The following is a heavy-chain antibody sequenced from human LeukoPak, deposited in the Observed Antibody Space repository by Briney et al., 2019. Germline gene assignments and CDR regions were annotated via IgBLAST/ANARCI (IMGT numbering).Heavy chain of an antibody. CDR1: GYTFTTYN. J-gene: IGHJ4*02. CDR2: ISGYNGNT. D-gene: IGHD1-26*01. Sequence: ASVKVSCKASGYTFTTYNINWVRQAPGQGLEWMGWISGYNGNTNYAQKLQGRVTMTTDTSTSTAYMELSRLRSDDTAVYYCARARFSSTTRYFDYWGQGTLVTVSS. CDR3: ARARFSSTTRYFDY. V-gene: IGHV1-18*01.